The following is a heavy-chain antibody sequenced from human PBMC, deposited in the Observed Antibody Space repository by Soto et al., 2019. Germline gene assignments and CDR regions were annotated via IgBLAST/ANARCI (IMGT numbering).Heavy chain of an antibody. CDR2: ISSSNAYI. Sequence: EVQLVESGGGLVKPGGSLRLPCVASGFTFSTYSMNWARQAPGKGLEWVSSISSSNAYIYYADSVKGRFTTSRDNAKNSLYLQMNSLRAEDTGVYYCTRVTVPDPMLEWWFDPWGQGTLVTVSS. D-gene: IGHD2-2*01. J-gene: IGHJ5*02. CDR1: GFTFSTYS. CDR3: TRVTVPDPMLEWWFDP. V-gene: IGHV3-21*01.